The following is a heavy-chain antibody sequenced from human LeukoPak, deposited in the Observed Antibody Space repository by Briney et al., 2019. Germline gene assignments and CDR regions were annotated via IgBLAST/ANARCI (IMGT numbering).Heavy chain of an antibody. CDR1: GFTVSSNY. Sequence: GSLSLSCAASGFTVSSNYMSWVRQAPGKGLEWVSVIYSGGSTYSAASVQGRFTISRENSKNTLYLQMKSLRAEDAAVYDCSRDSYSGYSYGYWYFDLWGRGTLVTVSS. CDR2: IYSGGST. J-gene: IGHJ2*01. V-gene: IGHV3-53*01. CDR3: SRDSYSGYSYGYWYFDL. D-gene: IGHD5-18*01.